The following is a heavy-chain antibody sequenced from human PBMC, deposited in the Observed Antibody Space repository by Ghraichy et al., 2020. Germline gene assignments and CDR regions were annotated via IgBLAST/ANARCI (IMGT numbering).Heavy chain of an antibody. CDR1: GFTFSSYA. V-gene: IGHV3-30-3*01. J-gene: IGHJ6*03. CDR2: ISYDGSNK. Sequence: GGSLRLSCAASGFTFSSYAMHWVRQAPGKGLEWVAVISYDGSNKYYADSVKGRFTISRDNSKNTLYLQMNSLRAEDTAVYYCARDPRYCSSTSCYGGSRYYYYYYMDVWGKGTTVTVSS. CDR3: ARDPRYCSSTSCYGGSRYYYYYYMDV. D-gene: IGHD2-2*01.